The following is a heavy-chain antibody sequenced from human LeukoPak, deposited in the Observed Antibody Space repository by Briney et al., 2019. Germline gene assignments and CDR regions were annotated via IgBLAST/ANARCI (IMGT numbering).Heavy chain of an antibody. J-gene: IGHJ4*02. Sequence: PGGSLRLSCAASGFTFSSYSMNWVRQAPGKGLEWVANIRQDGNEKYYVDSVKGRFTISRDNPKNSLYLQMNSLRAEDTAIYYCARLRAAQTYDCWGQGTLVTVSS. CDR1: GFTFSSYS. CDR3: ARLRAAQTYDC. D-gene: IGHD6-13*01. CDR2: IRQDGNEK. V-gene: IGHV3-7*04.